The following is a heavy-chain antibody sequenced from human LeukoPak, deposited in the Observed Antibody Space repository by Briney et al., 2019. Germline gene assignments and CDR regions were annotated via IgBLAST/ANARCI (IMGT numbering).Heavy chain of an antibody. CDR3: ATLIVGATAGPYFDY. D-gene: IGHD1-26*01. J-gene: IGHJ4*02. V-gene: IGHV1-46*01. CDR1: GYTFTSYY. Sequence: VASVKVSCKASGYTFTSYYMHWVRQAPGQGLEWMGIINPSGGSTSYAQKFQGRVTMTEDTSTDTAYMELSSLRSEDTAVYYCATLIVGATAGPYFDYWGQGTLVTVSS. CDR2: INPSGGST.